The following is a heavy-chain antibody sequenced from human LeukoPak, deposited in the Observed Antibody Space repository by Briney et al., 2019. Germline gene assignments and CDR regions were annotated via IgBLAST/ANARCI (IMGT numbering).Heavy chain of an antibody. D-gene: IGHD2-2*01. Sequence: GGSLRLSCAASGFTFSSYAMNWVRQAPGKGLEWVSSIHANDGNTYYVESVKGRFTISRDNSKDTLYLQVNSLRAEDTAAYYCARSFRPCSSTSCYFSFDFWGQGIQVAVSS. CDR2: IHANDGNT. J-gene: IGHJ4*02. V-gene: IGHV3-23*01. CDR3: ARSFRPCSSTSCYFSFDF. CDR1: GFTFSSYA.